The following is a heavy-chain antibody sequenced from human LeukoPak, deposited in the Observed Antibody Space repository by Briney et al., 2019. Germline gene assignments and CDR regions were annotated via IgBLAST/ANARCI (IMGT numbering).Heavy chain of an antibody. CDR3: ARSPVHNYDSSGYYDY. J-gene: IGHJ4*02. CDR1: GFTFSSYW. CDR2: IKQDGSEK. D-gene: IGHD3-22*01. Sequence: GGSLRLSCAASGFTFSSYWMSWVSQAPGKGLEWVANIKQDGSEKYYVDSVKDRFTISRDNAKNSLYLQMNSLRAEDTAVYYCARSPVHNYDSSGYYDYWGQGTLVTVSS. V-gene: IGHV3-7*01.